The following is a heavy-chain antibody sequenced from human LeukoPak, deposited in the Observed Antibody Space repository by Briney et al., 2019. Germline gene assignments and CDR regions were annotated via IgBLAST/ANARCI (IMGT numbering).Heavy chain of an antibody. CDR2: ISSSATTI. Sequence: PGGSLRLSCEASGFTFSSYEMNWVRQAPGRGLEWLSYISSSATTIYYADSVKGRFTISRDNSKNTLYLLMNSLRAEDTAVYYCAKDRGDWDTNDAFDIWGQGTMVTVSS. V-gene: IGHV3-48*03. CDR3: AKDRGDWDTNDAFDI. J-gene: IGHJ3*02. CDR1: GFTFSSYE. D-gene: IGHD3/OR15-3a*01.